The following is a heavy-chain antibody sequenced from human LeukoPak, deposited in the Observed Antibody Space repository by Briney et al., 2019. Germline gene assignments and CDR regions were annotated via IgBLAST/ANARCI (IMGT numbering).Heavy chain of an antibody. CDR2: ISGSGGST. CDR1: GFTFSGYA. CDR3: ARGPYPDY. J-gene: IGHJ4*01. V-gene: IGHV3-23*01. Sequence: GGSLRLSCAASGFTFSGYAMSGVGQAPGKGLEWLSAISGSGGSTYYADSVKGRFTIYRDNSKTTLYLQINSLRAEDTAVYYCARGPYPDYWGHGTLVTVSS.